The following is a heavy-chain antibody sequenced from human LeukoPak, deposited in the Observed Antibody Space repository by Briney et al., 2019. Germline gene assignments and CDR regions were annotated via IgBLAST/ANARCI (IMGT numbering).Heavy chain of an antibody. CDR2: IYYSGST. D-gene: IGHD7-27*01. Sequence: SSETLSLTCVVSGDSISSSNWWSWVRQPPGKGLEWIGEIYYSGSTNYTPSLKSRVTMSIDKSKNHFSLKLSSVTAADTAVYYCASRKLGNDYWGQGTLVTVSS. CDR3: ASRKLGNDY. J-gene: IGHJ4*02. CDR1: GDSISSSNW. V-gene: IGHV4-4*02.